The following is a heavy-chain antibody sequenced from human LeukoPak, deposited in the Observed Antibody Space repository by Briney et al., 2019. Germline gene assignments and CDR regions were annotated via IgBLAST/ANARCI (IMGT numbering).Heavy chain of an antibody. D-gene: IGHD1-26*01. V-gene: IGHV1-69*04. J-gene: IGHJ4*02. CDR2: IIPILGIA. CDR1: GCTFSSYA. Sequence: GASVKVSCKASGCTFSSYAISWVRQAPGQGLEWMGRIIPILGIANYAQKFQGRVTITADKSTSTAYMELSSLRCEDTAVYYCARDHGVGGSYSHFDYWGQGTLVTVSS. CDR3: ARDHGVGGSYSHFDY.